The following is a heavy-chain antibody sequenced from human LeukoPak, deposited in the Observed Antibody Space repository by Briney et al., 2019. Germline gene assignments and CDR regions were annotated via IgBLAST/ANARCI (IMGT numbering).Heavy chain of an antibody. CDR2: ISSSSSNI. Sequence: GGSLRLSCAASGFTFARYSMNWVRQAPGKGLEWVSSISSSSSNIYYADSVTGRFTISRDNAKNSLYLQMNSLRAEDTAVYYCVRAVEYYYDSSGYAFDYGGQGTLVTVSS. CDR3: VRAVEYYYDSSGYAFDY. CDR1: GFTFARYS. V-gene: IGHV3-21*01. D-gene: IGHD3-22*01. J-gene: IGHJ4*02.